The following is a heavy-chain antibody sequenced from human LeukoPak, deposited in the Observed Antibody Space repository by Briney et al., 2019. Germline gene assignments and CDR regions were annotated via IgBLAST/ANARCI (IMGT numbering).Heavy chain of an antibody. CDR1: GFTVSSNY. J-gene: IGHJ4*02. CDR3: ATTTVAGTRDY. Sequence: GGSLRLSCAASGFTVSSNYMSWVRQAPGKGLEWVSVIYSGGSTYYADSGKGRFTISRDNSKNTLYLQMNSLRAEDTAVYYCATTTVAGTRDYWGQGTLVTVSS. V-gene: IGHV3-66*02. CDR2: IYSGGST. D-gene: IGHD6-19*01.